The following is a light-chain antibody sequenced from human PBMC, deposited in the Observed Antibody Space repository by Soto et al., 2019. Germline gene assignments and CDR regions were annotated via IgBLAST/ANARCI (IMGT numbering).Light chain of an antibody. CDR2: RAS. CDR3: QQYNKWAYT. J-gene: IGKJ2*01. Sequence: EIVMTQSPATLSVSPGGSATLSCRASQHVSSNLAWYRQKPGQPPTLLIYRASTRATGIPATFSGSGSGTEFTLNNSSLQSEDFAVYSCQQYNKWAYTFGQGTKLEI. V-gene: IGKV3-15*01. CDR1: QHVSSN.